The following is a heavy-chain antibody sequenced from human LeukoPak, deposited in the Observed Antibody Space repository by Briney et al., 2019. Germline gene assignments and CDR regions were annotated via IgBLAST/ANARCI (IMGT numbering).Heavy chain of an antibody. D-gene: IGHD5-12*01. J-gene: IGHJ6*02. CDR1: GYTFTGYY. CDR2: INPNSGGT. V-gene: IGHV1-2*02. CDR3: ARDLRVATGFWYYYYGMDV. Sequence: GASVTVSCKASGYTFTGYYMHWVRQAPGQGLEWMGWINPNSGGTNYAQKFQGRVTMTRDTSISTAYMELSRLRSDDTAVYYCARDLRVATGFWYYYYGMDVWGQGTTVTVSS.